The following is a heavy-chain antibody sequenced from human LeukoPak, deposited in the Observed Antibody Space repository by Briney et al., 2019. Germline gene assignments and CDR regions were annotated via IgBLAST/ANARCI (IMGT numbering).Heavy chain of an antibody. CDR1: GFTFSTYA. J-gene: IGHJ4*02. CDR2: ISGSGGTT. Sequence: SGGSLRLSCAASGFTFSTYAMSWVRQAPGKGLEWVSAISGSGGTTYYADSVKGRFTISRDNSKNTLYLQMNSLRVEDTAVYYCATRYSYGSYYFDYWGQGTLVTVSS. CDR3: ATRYSYGSYYFDY. D-gene: IGHD5-18*01. V-gene: IGHV3-23*01.